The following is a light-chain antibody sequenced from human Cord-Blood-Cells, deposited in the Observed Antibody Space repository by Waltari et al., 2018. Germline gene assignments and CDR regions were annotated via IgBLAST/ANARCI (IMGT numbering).Light chain of an antibody. V-gene: IGLV1-47*01. CDR2: RNK. Sequence: QSVLTQPPSASGTPGQRVTISCSGSSSNIGSNYVYWYQQLPGTAPKLLIYRNKQRPSGVPDRFSDSKSGPSASLASSGLRSEDEADYYCAAWDDSLSGPVWVFGGGTKLTVL. CDR1: SSNIGSNY. J-gene: IGLJ3*02. CDR3: AAWDDSLSGPVWV.